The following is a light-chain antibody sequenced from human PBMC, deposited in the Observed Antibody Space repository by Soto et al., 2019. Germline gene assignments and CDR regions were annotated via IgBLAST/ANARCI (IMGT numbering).Light chain of an antibody. V-gene: IGKV3-15*01. CDR2: GAS. CDR1: QSVSSN. J-gene: IGKJ1*01. CDR3: QQYNNWPPWT. Sequence: EIVMTQSPATLSVSPGERATLSCRASQSVSSNLAWYQQKPGQAPRLLIYGASTRATGIPARFSGSGSGTEFTHTISSLQSEDFAVYYCQQYNNWPPWTFGKGTKVDIK.